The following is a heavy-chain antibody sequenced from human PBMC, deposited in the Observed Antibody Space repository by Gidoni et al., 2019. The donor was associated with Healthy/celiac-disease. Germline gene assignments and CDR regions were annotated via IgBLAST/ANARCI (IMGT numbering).Heavy chain of an antibody. D-gene: IGHD3-22*01. CDR1: GFTFSRYG. J-gene: IGHJ4*02. Sequence: QVQLVESGGGVVQPGRSLRLSCAASGFTFSRYGLHWVRQAPGKGLEWVAVISYDGSNKYYADSVKGRFTISRDNSKNTLYLQMNSLRAEDTAVYYCAKDLGCYDSSGLDYWGQGTLVTVSS. V-gene: IGHV3-30*18. CDR2: ISYDGSNK. CDR3: AKDLGCYDSSGLDY.